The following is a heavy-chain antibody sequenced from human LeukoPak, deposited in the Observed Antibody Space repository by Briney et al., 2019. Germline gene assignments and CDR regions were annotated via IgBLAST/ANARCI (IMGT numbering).Heavy chain of an antibody. Sequence: ASVKVSCKASGYTFTGYYMHWVRQAPGQGLEWMGRINPNCGGTNYAQKFQGRVTMTRDTSISTAYMELSRLRSDDTAVYYCARYRSSVLAHYYYYYMDVWGKGTTVTVSS. CDR3: ARYRSSVLAHYYYYYMDV. V-gene: IGHV1-2*06. D-gene: IGHD6-13*01. CDR2: INPNCGGT. J-gene: IGHJ6*03. CDR1: GYTFTGYY.